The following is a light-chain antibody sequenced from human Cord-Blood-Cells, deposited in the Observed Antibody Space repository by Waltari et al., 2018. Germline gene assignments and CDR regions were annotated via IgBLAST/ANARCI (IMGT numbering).Light chain of an antibody. CDR2: AAS. V-gene: IGKV1-39*01. J-gene: IGKJ5*01. CDR3: QQSYSTPIT. Sequence: EIQMKQWSSSLSVSVRDRVTITCRASQSISSYLNWYQQKPGKAPKLLIYAASSLQSGVPSRFSGSGSGTDFTLTISSLQPEDFATYYCQQSYSTPITFGQGTRLEIK. CDR1: QSISSY.